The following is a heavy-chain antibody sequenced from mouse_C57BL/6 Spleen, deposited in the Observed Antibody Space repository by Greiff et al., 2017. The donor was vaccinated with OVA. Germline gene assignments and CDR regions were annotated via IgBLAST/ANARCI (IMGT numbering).Heavy chain of an antibody. Sequence: QVQLQQPGAELVKPGASVKMSCKASGYTFTSYWITWVKQRPGQGLAWIGDIYPGSGSTNYNEKFRSKATLTVDTSSSTAYMQLSSLTSEDSAVYYCARYYGSSFPFDYWGQGTTLTVSS. D-gene: IGHD1-1*01. V-gene: IGHV1-55*01. J-gene: IGHJ2*01. CDR2: IYPGSGST. CDR1: GYTFTSYW. CDR3: ARYYGSSFPFDY.